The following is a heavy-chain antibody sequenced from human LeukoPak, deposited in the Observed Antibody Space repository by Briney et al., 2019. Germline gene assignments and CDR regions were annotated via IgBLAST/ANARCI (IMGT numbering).Heavy chain of an antibody. V-gene: IGHV3-23*01. CDR2: ISGSGGST. CDR3: SKDPFAPHLVTIVVVPSDMDV. D-gene: IGHD2-2*01. J-gene: IGHJ6*03. Sequence: GGSLRLSCAASGFTFSSYAMSWVRQAPGKGLEWVSAISGSGGSTYYADSVKGRFTISRDNSKNTLYLQMNSLRAADTAVYYFSKDPFAPHLVTIVVVPSDMDVWGKGTTVTVSS. CDR1: GFTFSSYA.